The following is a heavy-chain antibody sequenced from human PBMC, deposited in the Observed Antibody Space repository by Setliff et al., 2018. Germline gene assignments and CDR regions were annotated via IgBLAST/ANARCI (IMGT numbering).Heavy chain of an antibody. Sequence: SETLSLTCTVYGGSFSAYYWSWIRQPPGKGLEWIGEISHGGGTNYNPSLKSRVTISIDTSKNLFSLKLTSVTAADTAVYYCATGNVYDSSAFFSDWFDPWGQGTLVTVSS. J-gene: IGHJ5*02. CDR1: GGSFSAYY. V-gene: IGHV4-34*01. CDR3: ATGNVYDSSAFFSDWFDP. CDR2: ISHGGGT. D-gene: IGHD3-22*01.